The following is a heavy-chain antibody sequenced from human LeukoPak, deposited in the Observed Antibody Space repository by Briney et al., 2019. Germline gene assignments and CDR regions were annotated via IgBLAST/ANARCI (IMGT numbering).Heavy chain of an antibody. Sequence: GGSLRLSCAASGFTFSTYGMHWVRQAPGKGLEWVAVISYDGSNKYYADSVKGRFTISRDNSKNTLYLQMNSLRAEDTAVYYCARDGLYCSSTSCYSLTDYWGQGTLVTVSS. CDR3: ARDGLYCSSTSCYSLTDY. J-gene: IGHJ4*02. CDR1: GFTFSTYG. V-gene: IGHV3-30*03. D-gene: IGHD2-2*01. CDR2: ISYDGSNK.